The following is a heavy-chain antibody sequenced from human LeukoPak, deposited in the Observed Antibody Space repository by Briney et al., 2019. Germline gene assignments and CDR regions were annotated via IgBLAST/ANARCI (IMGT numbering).Heavy chain of an antibody. J-gene: IGHJ4*02. D-gene: IGHD6-13*01. V-gene: IGHV3-7*01. CDR3: ARDRYSSSLYTRGGFDY. Sequence: HPGGSLRLSCAASGFTFSSYWMSWVRQAPGKGLEWVANIKQDGSEKYYVDSVKGRFTISRDNAKNSLYLQMNSLRAEDTAVYYCARDRYSSSLYTRGGFDYWGQGTLVTVSS. CDR2: IKQDGSEK. CDR1: GFTFSSYW.